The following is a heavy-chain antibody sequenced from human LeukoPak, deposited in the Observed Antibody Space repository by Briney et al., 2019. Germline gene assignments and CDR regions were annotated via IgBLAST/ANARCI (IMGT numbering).Heavy chain of an antibody. CDR2: IKQDGSER. CDR3: ARDPGYSSSWFYYYYGMDV. D-gene: IGHD6-13*01. Sequence: GGSLRLSCAASGFTFSNYWMNWVRQAPGKGLEWVANIKQDGSERYYVDSVKGRFTISRDNAKNSLYLQMNSLRAEDTAVYYCARDPGYSSSWFYYYYGMDVWGQGTTVTVSS. J-gene: IGHJ6*02. V-gene: IGHV3-7*01. CDR1: GFTFSNYW.